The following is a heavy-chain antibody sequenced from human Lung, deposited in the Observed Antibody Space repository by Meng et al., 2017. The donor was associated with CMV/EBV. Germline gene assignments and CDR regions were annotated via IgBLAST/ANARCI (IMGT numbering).Heavy chain of an antibody. CDR1: GGSIRSSSHY. V-gene: IGHV4-39*07. Sequence: HLHRQGSAPGLVKPSGTLPLPCTVSGGSIRSSSHYWGWIRQPPGKGLEWIGNIYYSGLTSYNPSLKSRVTISVDTSKNQFSLKLSSVTAADTAVFYCARVWANGEGWFDPWGQGTLVTVSS. J-gene: IGHJ5*02. CDR3: ARVWANGEGWFDP. CDR2: IYYSGLT. D-gene: IGHD2-8*01.